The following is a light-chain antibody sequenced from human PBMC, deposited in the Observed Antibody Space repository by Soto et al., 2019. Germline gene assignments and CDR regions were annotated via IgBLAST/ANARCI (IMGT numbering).Light chain of an antibody. V-gene: IGLV2-14*01. CDR2: DVS. CDR1: SSDVGLYNY. J-gene: IGLJ1*01. Sequence: QSVLTQPASVSGSPGQSITVSCSGTSSDVGLYNYVSWYQHHPGKAPQLVIFDVSDRPSGVSDRFSGSKSANTASLTISRLQAEDEADYYCSSYTSSRALVFGTGTKLTVL. CDR3: SSYTSSRALV.